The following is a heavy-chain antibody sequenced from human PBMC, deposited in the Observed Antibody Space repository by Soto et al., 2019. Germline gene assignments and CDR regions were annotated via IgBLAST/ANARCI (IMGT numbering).Heavy chain of an antibody. CDR1: GGSISSGDYY. D-gene: IGHD6-13*01. V-gene: IGHV4-30-4*01. J-gene: IGHJ4*02. CDR2: IYYSGST. CDR3: ARSDSSSLEPIDY. Sequence: SETLSLTCTVSGGSISSGDYYWSWIRQPPGKGLECIGYIYYSGSTYYNPSLKSRITINPDTSKNQFSLQLNSVTPEDTAVYYCARSDSSSLEPIDYWGQGTLVTVSS.